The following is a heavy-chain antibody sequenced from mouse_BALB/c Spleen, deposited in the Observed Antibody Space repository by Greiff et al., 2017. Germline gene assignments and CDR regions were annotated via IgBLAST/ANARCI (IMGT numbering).Heavy chain of an antibody. Sequence: QVQLQQSGPELVKPGASVRISCKASGYTFTSYYIHWVKQRPGQGLEWIGWIYPGNVNTKYNEKFKGKATLTADKSSSTAYMQLSSLTSENSAVYFCARGDYDYDGHFDYWGQGTTLTVSS. J-gene: IGHJ2*01. D-gene: IGHD2-4*01. CDR2: IYPGNVNT. CDR3: ARGDYDYDGHFDY. V-gene: IGHV1S56*01. CDR1: GYTFTSYY.